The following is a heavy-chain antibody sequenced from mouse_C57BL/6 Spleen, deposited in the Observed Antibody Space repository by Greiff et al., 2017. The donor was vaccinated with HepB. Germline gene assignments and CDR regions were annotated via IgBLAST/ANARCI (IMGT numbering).Heavy chain of an antibody. V-gene: IGHV5-4*01. D-gene: IGHD3-2*02. CDR2: ISDGGSYT. CDR3: ARDPSDSSGYIFDY. J-gene: IGHJ2*01. Sequence: EVKVVESGGGLVKPGGSLKLSCAASGFTFSSYAMSWVRQTPEKRLEWVATISDGGSYTYYPDNVKGRFTISRDNAKNNLYLQMSHLKSEDTAMYYCARDPSDSSGYIFDYWGQGTTLTVSS. CDR1: GFTFSSYA.